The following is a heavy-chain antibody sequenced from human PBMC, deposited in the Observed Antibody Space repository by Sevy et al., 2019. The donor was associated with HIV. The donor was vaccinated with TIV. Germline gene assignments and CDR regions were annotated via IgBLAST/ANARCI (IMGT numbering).Heavy chain of an antibody. J-gene: IGHJ6*02. D-gene: IGHD2-2*01. Sequence: GGSLRLSCAASGFTFSNYAMSWVRQAPGKGLEWVSSISRSGGSIHYEDSVKRRFTISRDNSKNTLYLQMNSLRAEETAVYYCAKVDVVVPVADYGLDVWGQGTTVTVSS. V-gene: IGHV3-23*01. CDR1: GFTFSNYA. CDR2: ISRSGGSI. CDR3: AKVDVVVPVADYGLDV.